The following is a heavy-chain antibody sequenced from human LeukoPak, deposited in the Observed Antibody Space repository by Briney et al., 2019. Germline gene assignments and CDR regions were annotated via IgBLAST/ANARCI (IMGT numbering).Heavy chain of an antibody. Sequence: ASVKVSCKASGYTFTSYDINWVRQATGQGLEWMGWMNPNSGNTGYAQKFQGRVTITRNTSISTAYMELSSLRSEDTAVYYCATVLRFLEKDAFDIWGQGTMVTVSS. CDR1: GYTFTSYD. CDR2: MNPNSGNT. CDR3: ATVLRFLEKDAFDI. D-gene: IGHD3-3*01. J-gene: IGHJ3*02. V-gene: IGHV1-8*03.